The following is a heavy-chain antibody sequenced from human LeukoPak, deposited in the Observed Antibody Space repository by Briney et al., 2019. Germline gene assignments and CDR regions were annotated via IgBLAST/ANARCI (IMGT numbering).Heavy chain of an antibody. CDR1: GYTLTELS. CDR2: FDPEDGET. V-gene: IGHV1-24*01. CDR3: ATDPFSSSWFGPGDY. J-gene: IGHJ4*02. Sequence: ASVKVSCKVSGYTLTELSIHWVRQAPGKGLEWMGGFDPEDGETIYAQKFQGRVTMTEDTSTDTAYMELSSLRSEDTAVYYCATDPFSSSWFGPGDYWGQGALVTVSS. D-gene: IGHD6-13*01.